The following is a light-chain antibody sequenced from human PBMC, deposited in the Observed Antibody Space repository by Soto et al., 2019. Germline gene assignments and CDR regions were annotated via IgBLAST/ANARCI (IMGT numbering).Light chain of an antibody. CDR3: QHYVTWPLD. CDR2: DTS. CDR1: RGIGST. J-gene: IGKJ4*01. Sequence: EVVMTQSPATLSVSPGERATLSCRASRGIGSTLAWYQQKPGQTPRLLIYDTSTRATGVPGRFIGSRSGTEFTLTITSLQSEDFAIYYCQHYVTWPLDFGGGTRVENK. V-gene: IGKV3-15*01.